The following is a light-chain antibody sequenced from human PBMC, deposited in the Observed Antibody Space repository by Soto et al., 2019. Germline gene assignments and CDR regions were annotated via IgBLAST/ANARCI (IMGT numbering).Light chain of an antibody. CDR3: SSYTSSSKGV. J-gene: IGLJ3*02. CDR1: SSDVGGYNY. CDR2: DVS. Sequence: QSVLTQPASESGSPGQSITISCTGTSSDVGGYNYVSWYQQHPGKAPKLMIYDVSNRPSGVSNRFSGSKSGNTASLTISGLQAEDEADYYCSSYTSSSKGVFGGGTKLTVL. V-gene: IGLV2-14*01.